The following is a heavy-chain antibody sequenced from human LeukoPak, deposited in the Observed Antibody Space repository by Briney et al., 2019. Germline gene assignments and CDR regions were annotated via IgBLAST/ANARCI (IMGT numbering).Heavy chain of an antibody. J-gene: IGHJ5*02. D-gene: IGHD1-14*01. Sequence: TGGSLRLSCAAPGFTFSSYGMHWVRQAPGKGLEWVAFIRYDGSNKYYADSVKGRFTISRDNSKNTLYLQMNSLRAEDTAVYYCAKDTTPPKAGFDPWGQGTLVTVSS. CDR1: GFTFSSYG. CDR3: AKDTTPPKAGFDP. V-gene: IGHV3-30*02. CDR2: IRYDGSNK.